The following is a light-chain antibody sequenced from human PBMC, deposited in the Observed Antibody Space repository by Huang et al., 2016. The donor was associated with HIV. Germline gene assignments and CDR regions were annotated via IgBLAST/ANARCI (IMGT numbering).Light chain of an antibody. CDR2: DAS. Sequence: EIVLTQSPGTLSLSPGERATLSCRASQSVSSNLAWYQQKPGQAPSLLIYDASIRATGIPDRFSGGGSGTDFTLTISRLEPEDFALYYCQQYGSSPITFGQGTRLDIK. J-gene: IGKJ5*01. CDR1: QSVSSN. V-gene: IGKV3-20*01. CDR3: QQYGSSPIT.